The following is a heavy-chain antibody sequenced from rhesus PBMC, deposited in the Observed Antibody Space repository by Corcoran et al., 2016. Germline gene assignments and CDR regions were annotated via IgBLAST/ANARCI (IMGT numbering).Heavy chain of an antibody. J-gene: IGHJ4*01. CDR3: ARLAAAGSIFDY. D-gene: IGHD6-31*01. Sequence: QAQLQESGPGLVKPSETLSLTCAVHGYSISSGDYWGGIRPPPGKGLEYSGYFSGSSGIPYYNPSLTSRVTISTDTSKTQFSLKLRSVTAADTAVYYCARLAAAGSIFDYWGQGVLVTVSS. CDR1: GYSISSGDY. V-gene: IGHV4-99*01. CDR2: FSGSSGIP.